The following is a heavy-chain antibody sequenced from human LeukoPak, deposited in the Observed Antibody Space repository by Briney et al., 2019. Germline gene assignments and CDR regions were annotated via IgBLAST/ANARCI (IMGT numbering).Heavy chain of an antibody. D-gene: IGHD6-25*01. CDR3: AKFFAPSGGASGWTWTIDN. Sequence: GGSLRLSCAASRFTFSSYAMTWVRQPPGKGLEWVAAISGSGATIYYADFAKGRFSISRDNSENTLHLQMYSLGAEDTAVYYCAKFFAPSGGASGWTWTIDNWGQGTLVIVSS. V-gene: IGHV3-23*01. J-gene: IGHJ4*02. CDR2: ISGSGATI. CDR1: RFTFSSYA.